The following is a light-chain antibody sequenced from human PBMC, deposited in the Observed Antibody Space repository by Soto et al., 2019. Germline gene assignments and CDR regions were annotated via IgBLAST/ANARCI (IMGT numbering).Light chain of an antibody. V-gene: IGKV1-39*01. Sequence: DIQMTQSPSSLSASVVDRVTITCRASESINRHLNWYQQQPGKAPKLLIYAASSLQNGVPSRFRGGGSGTDFTLIITNLQPEDFATYYCQQSYTALSITFGQGTRLEI. CDR3: QQSYTALSIT. J-gene: IGKJ5*01. CDR2: AAS. CDR1: ESINRH.